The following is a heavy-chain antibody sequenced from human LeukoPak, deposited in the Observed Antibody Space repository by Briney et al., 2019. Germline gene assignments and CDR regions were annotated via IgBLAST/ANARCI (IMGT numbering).Heavy chain of an antibody. Sequence: KSGGSLRLSCAASGFTFSDYYMSWIRQAPGKGLEWVSYISSSGSTIYYADSVKGRFTISRDNAKNSMYLQMNGLRVEDMSVYYCARVRGSGNRLGYFDYWGQGTLVTVSS. D-gene: IGHD3-10*01. CDR2: ISSSGSTI. J-gene: IGHJ4*02. V-gene: IGHV3-11*04. CDR3: ARVRGSGNRLGYFDY. CDR1: GFTFSDYY.